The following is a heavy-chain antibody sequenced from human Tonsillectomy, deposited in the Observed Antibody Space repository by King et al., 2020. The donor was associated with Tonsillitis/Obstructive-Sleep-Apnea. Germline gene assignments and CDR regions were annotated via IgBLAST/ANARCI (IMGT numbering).Heavy chain of an antibody. CDR2: ISSSGSTI. V-gene: IGHV3-48*03. CDR1: GFTFSSYE. J-gene: IGHJ4*02. CDR3: ARDRGSSGWYPPYYFDY. D-gene: IGHD6-19*01. Sequence: VQLVESGGGLVQPGGSLGLSCAASGFTFSSYEMNWVRQAPGKGLEWVSYISSSGSTIYYADSVKGRFTISRDNAKNSLYLQMNSLRAEDTAVYYCARDRGSSGWYPPYYFDYWGQGTLVTVSS.